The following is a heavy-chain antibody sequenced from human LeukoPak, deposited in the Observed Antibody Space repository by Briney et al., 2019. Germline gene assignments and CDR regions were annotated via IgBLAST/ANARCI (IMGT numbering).Heavy chain of an antibody. CDR3: ARDPYGDYGLD. V-gene: IGHV3-66*01. Sequence: PGGSLRLSCVASGFTVSSNYMSWVRQAPGKGLEWVSLIYSGGTTYYADSVKGRFTISRDNSKNTLYLQMNSLRAEDTAVYYCARDPYGDYGLDWGQGTLVTVSS. CDR1: GFTVSSNY. D-gene: IGHD4-17*01. J-gene: IGHJ4*02. CDR2: IYSGGTT.